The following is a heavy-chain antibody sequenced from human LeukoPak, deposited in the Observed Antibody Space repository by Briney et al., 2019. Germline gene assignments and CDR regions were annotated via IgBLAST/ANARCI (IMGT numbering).Heavy chain of an antibody. J-gene: IGHJ4*02. V-gene: IGHV4-59*01. CDR1: GGSISSYY. Sequence: SETLSLTCTVSGGSISSYYWSWIRQPPGKGLEWIGYIYYSESTNYNPSPKSRVTISVDTSKNQFSLKLSSVTAADTAVYYCARITFSTIVDYWGQGTLVTVSS. CDR2: IYYSEST. D-gene: IGHD1-20*01. CDR3: ARITFSTIVDY.